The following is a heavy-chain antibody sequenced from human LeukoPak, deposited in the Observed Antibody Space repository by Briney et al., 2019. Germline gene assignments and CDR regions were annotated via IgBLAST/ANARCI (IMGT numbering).Heavy chain of an antibody. D-gene: IGHD2-15*01. V-gene: IGHV3-23*01. Sequence: GGSLRLSCAASGFTFSSYAMNWVRQAPAKGLEWVSAISGSGGSTYYADSVKGRFTISRDNSKNTLYLQMNSRRAEDTAVYYCAKDGSDCSGGSCYHYFDYWGQGTLVTVSS. J-gene: IGHJ4*02. CDR3: AKDGSDCSGGSCYHYFDY. CDR1: GFTFSSYA. CDR2: ISGSGGST.